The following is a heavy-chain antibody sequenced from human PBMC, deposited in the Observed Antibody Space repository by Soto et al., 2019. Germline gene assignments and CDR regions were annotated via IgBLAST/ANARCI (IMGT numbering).Heavy chain of an antibody. J-gene: IGHJ4*02. D-gene: IGHD2-8*01. Sequence: GGSLSLSCAASGFTFSSYWMHWVRQAPGKGLVWVSRINSDGSSTSYADSVKGRFTISRDNAKNTLYLQMNSLRAEDTGVYYCARAIQNGVYEIDYWGQGTLVTVSS. CDR1: GFTFSSYW. V-gene: IGHV3-74*01. CDR2: INSDGSST. CDR3: ARAIQNGVYEIDY.